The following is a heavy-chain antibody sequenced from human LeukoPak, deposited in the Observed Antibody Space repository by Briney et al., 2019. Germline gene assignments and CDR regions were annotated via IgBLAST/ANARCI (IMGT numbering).Heavy chain of an antibody. D-gene: IGHD3-22*01. CDR3: AKTFYNYYDSSGNYYQDY. CDR1: GFTFSSYA. J-gene: IGHJ4*02. CDR2: ISGSGGST. Sequence: GGSLRLSCAASGFTFSSYAMSWVRQAPGKGLEWVSAISGSGGSTYYADSVKGRFTISRDNSKNTPYLQMNSLRAGDTAVYYCAKTFYNYYDSSGNYYQDYWGQGTLVTVSS. V-gene: IGHV3-23*01.